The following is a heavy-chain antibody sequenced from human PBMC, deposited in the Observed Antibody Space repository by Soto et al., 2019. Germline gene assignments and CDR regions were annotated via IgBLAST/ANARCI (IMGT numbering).Heavy chain of an antibody. V-gene: IGHV6-1*01. CDR3: AGELDIHHGLGY. D-gene: IGHD3-3*02. Sequence: SQTLSLTCAISWGSVSSNTATWNWIRQSPSRGLEWLGRTYYRSNWNFDYALSVKSRITINPDTSKNQFSLQLNSLTPEDTAVYYCAGELDIHHGLGYWGPGTSVTVSS. CDR1: WGSVSSNTAT. J-gene: IGHJ4*02. CDR2: TYYRSNWNF.